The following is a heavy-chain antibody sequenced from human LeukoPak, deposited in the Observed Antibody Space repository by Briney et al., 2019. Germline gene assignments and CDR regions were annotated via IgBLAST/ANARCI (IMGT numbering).Heavy chain of an antibody. V-gene: IGHV1-3*01. CDR1: GYTFTSYG. J-gene: IGHJ4*02. CDR3: ARVYSGYYSDFDY. CDR2: INAGNGNT. D-gene: IGHD3-22*01. Sequence: ASVKVSCKASGYTFTSYGISWVRQAPGQRLEWMEWINAGNGNTKYSQKFQGRVTITRDTSASTAYMELSSLRSEDTAVYYCARVYSGYYSDFDYWGQGTLVTVSS.